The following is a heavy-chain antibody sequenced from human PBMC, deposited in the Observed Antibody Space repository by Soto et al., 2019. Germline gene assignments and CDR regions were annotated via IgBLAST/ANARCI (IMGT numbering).Heavy chain of an antibody. D-gene: IGHD4-17*01. CDR2: INGNID. CDR1: GFTIDSHA. Sequence: PGGSLRLSCAASGFTIDSHAMHWVRQAPGKGLEWVAGINGNIDYADAVKGRVSVSRDNAKNSVYLQMSSLKPEDTAFYFCARDNPRLYGDNESTCFDPWGQGTLVTVSS. V-gene: IGHV3-9*01. CDR3: ARDNPRLYGDNESTCFDP. J-gene: IGHJ5*02.